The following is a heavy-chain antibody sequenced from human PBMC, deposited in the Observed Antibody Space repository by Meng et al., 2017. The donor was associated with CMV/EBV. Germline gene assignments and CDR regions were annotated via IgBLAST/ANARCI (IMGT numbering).Heavy chain of an antibody. Sequence: GGSLRLSCAASGFTFSSYAMHWVRQAPGKGLEWVAVISYDGSNKYYADSVKGRFTISRDNSKNTLSLQVNSLRPEDTAVYYCAREIGTAAGRFDYWGQGSLVTVSS. CDR1: GFTFSSYA. J-gene: IGHJ4*02. CDR3: AREIGTAAGRFDY. CDR2: ISYDGSNK. V-gene: IGHV3-30*14. D-gene: IGHD6-25*01.